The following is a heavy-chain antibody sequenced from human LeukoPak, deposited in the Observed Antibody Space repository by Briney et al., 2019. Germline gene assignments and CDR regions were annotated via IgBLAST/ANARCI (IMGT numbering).Heavy chain of an antibody. CDR1: GFTFSSYA. D-gene: IGHD4-17*01. Sequence: GGSLRLSCAASGFTFSSYAMSWVRQAPGKGLEWVSPISGSGGSTYYADSGKGRFTISRDNSKNTLYLQMNSLRAEDTAVYYCAKMILTTVIYYFDYWGQGTLVTVSS. CDR2: ISGSGGST. CDR3: AKMILTTVIYYFDY. J-gene: IGHJ4*02. V-gene: IGHV3-23*01.